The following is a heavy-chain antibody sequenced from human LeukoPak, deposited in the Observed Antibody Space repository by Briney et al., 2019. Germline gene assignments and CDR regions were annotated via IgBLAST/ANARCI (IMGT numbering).Heavy chain of an antibody. CDR2: INTNTGNP. J-gene: IGHJ4*02. CDR3: ARVSRSRGEWLFDY. CDR1: GYTFTSYA. V-gene: IGHV7-4-1*01. D-gene: IGHD3-3*01. Sequence: ASVKVSCKASGYTFTSYAMNWVRQAPGQGLEWMGWINTNTGNPTYVQGFTGRSVFSLDTSVSTAYLQIGSLKAEDTAVYYCARVSRSRGEWLFDYWGQGTLVTVSS.